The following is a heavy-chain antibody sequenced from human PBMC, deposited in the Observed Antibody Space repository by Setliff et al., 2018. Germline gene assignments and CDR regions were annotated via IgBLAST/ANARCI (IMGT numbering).Heavy chain of an antibody. CDR1: GYSFSTYD. J-gene: IGHJ5*02. D-gene: IGHD7-27*01. CDR3: ARGSRSQNWGGRYSWFDP. Sequence: ASVKVSCKASGYSFSTYDINWVRQAAGQRLEWMGWMNPNTGYTGYARNFQGRVTMTRNTSISTAYMELSGLRSDDTAVYYCARGSRSQNWGGRYSWFDPWGQGTLVTAPQ. CDR2: MNPNTGYT. V-gene: IGHV1-8*02.